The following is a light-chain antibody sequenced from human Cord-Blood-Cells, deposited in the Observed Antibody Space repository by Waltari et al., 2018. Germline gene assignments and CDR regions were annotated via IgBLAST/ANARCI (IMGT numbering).Light chain of an antibody. Sequence: EIVLTQSPATLSLSPGERATLPCRASQSVSSYLAWYQQKPGQAPRLLIYDASNSATGIPARFSGSGSGTDFTLTISSLEPEDFAVYYCQQRSNWWTFGQGTKVEIK. CDR2: DAS. J-gene: IGKJ1*01. CDR3: QQRSNWWT. V-gene: IGKV3-11*01. CDR1: QSVSSY.